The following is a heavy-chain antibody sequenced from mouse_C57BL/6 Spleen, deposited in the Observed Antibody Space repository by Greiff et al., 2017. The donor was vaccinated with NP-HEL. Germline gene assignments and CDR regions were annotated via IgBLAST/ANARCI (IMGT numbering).Heavy chain of an antibody. Sequence: VKLMESGPELVKPGASVKLSCKASGYTFTSYDINWVKQRPGQGLEWIGWIYPRDGSTKYNEKFKGKATLTVDTSSSTAYMELHSLTSEDSAVYFCARRGPHHAMDYWGQGTSVTVSS. CDR2: IYPRDGST. CDR1: GYTFTSYD. V-gene: IGHV1-85*01. CDR3: ARRGPHHAMDY. J-gene: IGHJ4*01. D-gene: IGHD6-1*01.